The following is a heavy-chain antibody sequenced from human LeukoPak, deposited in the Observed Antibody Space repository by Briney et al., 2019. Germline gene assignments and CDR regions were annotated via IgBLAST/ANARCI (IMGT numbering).Heavy chain of an antibody. V-gene: IGHV4-4*07. CDR1: GGSISSYH. CDR2: LYTSGGT. D-gene: IGHD1-26*01. J-gene: IGHJ3*02. Sequence: SETLSHTCTVSGGSISSYHWSWIRQPAGKGLEWIGRLYTSGGTNYNPSLKSRVSMSVDTSKSQFSLELKSVTAADTAVYYCARSGSYANDGFHIWGQGTMVTVSS. CDR3: ARSGSYANDGFHI.